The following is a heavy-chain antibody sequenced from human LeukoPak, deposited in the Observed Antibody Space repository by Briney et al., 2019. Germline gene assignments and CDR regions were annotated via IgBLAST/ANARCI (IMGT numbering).Heavy chain of an antibody. V-gene: IGHV3-30*04. Sequence: PGGSLRLSCAASGFTFSSYAMHWVRQAPGKGLEWVAVISYDGSNKYYADSVKGRFTISRDNSKNTLYLQMNSLRAEDTAVYYCARERVGLQWELLVFGYWGQGTLVTVSS. CDR1: GFTFSSYA. CDR3: ARERVGLQWELLVFGY. D-gene: IGHD1-26*01. CDR2: ISYDGSNK. J-gene: IGHJ4*02.